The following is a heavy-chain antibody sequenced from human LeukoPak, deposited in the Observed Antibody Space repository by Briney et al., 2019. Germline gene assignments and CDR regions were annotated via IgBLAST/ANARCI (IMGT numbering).Heavy chain of an antibody. D-gene: IGHD3-10*01. CDR2: IYYSGST. Sequence: PSETLSLTCTVSGGSISSSSYYWGWIRQPPGKGLEWIGSIYYSGSTYYNPSLKSRVTISVDTSKNQFSLKLSSVTAADTAVYYCAKESFPYGSGSYYHFDYWGQGTLVTVSS. CDR1: GGSISSSSYY. J-gene: IGHJ4*02. CDR3: AKESFPYGSGSYYHFDY. V-gene: IGHV4-39*02.